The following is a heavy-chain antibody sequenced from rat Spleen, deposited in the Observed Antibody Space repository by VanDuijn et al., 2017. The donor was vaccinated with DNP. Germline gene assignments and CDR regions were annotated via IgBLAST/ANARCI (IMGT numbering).Heavy chain of an antibody. CDR2: ISYDGSST. CDR3: AREAYNSGYSYYFDY. Sequence: EVQLVESGGGLVQPGRSLKLSCAASGFTFSDYNMAWVRQAPKKGLEWVATISYDGSSTYYRDSVKGRFTISRDNAKSTLYLQMDSLRSEDTATYYCAREAYNSGYSYYFDYWGQGVMVTVSS. J-gene: IGHJ2*01. CDR1: GFTFSDYN. V-gene: IGHV5-7*01. D-gene: IGHD4-3*01.